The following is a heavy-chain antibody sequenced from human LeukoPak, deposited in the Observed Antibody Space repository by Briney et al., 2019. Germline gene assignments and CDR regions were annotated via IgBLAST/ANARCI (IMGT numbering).Heavy chain of an antibody. Sequence: GGSLRLSCAASGFTFSGSAMHWVRQASGKGLEWVGRIRSKANSYATAYAASVKGRFTISRDDSKNTAYLQMNSLKTEDTAVYYCTSLWFGELLVPTGFDYWGQGTLVTVSS. CDR3: TSLWFGELLVPTGFDY. V-gene: IGHV3-73*01. CDR1: GFTFSGSA. J-gene: IGHJ4*02. D-gene: IGHD3-10*01. CDR2: IRSKANSYAT.